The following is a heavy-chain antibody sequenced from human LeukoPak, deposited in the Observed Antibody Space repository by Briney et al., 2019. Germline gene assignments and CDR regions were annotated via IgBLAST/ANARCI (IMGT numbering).Heavy chain of an antibody. CDR1: GYTFTGYY. D-gene: IGHD3-10*01. Sequence: ASVKVSCKASGYTFTGYYMHWVRQAPGQGLEWMGWINPNSGGTNYAQKFQGRVTMTRDTSISTAYMELSRLRSGDTAVYYCARPIKYYYGSGSYYNYWGQGTLVTVSS. J-gene: IGHJ4*02. CDR2: INPNSGGT. CDR3: ARPIKYYYGSGSYYNY. V-gene: IGHV1-2*02.